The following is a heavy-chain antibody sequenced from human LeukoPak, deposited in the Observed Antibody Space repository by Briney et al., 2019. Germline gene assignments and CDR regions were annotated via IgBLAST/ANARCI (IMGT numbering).Heavy chain of an antibody. D-gene: IGHD6-6*01. Sequence: SVKVSCKASGGTFSSYAISWVRQAPGQGLEWMGGIIPIFGTANYAQKFQGRVMITADESTSTACMELSSLRSEDTAVYYCARGYSSSSERYYFDYWGQGTLVTVSS. CDR1: GGTFSSYA. V-gene: IGHV1-69*01. J-gene: IGHJ4*02. CDR2: IIPIFGTA. CDR3: ARGYSSSSERYYFDY.